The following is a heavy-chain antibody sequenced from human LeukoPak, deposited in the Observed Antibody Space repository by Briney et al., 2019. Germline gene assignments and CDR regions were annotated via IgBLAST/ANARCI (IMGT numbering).Heavy chain of an antibody. CDR1: IDSFSNYH. CDR2: VNESGGT. J-gene: IGHJ4*02. CDR3: ARHYCINGVCYPLY. D-gene: IGHD2-8*01. V-gene: IGHV4-34*01. Sequence: PSETLSLTCAVYIDSFSNYHWNWIRQTPAKGMEWIGEVNESGGTNISPSLRSRVILSVDTSKNQFSLKLISVTVADTAMYYCARHYCINGVCYPLYWGQGTLVTVSS.